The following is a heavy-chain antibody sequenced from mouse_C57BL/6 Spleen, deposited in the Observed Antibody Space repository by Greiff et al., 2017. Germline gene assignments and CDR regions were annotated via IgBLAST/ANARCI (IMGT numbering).Heavy chain of an antibody. J-gene: IGHJ4*01. CDR1: GFTFSDYY. D-gene: IGHD4-1*01. Sequence: EVMLVESEGGLVQPGSSMKLSCTASGFTFSDYYMAWVRQVPEKGLEWVANINYDGSSTYYLDSLKSRFIISRDNAKNILYLQMSSLKSEDTATYYGARRANWAGAMDYWGQGTSVTVSS. CDR3: ARRANWAGAMDY. CDR2: INYDGSST. V-gene: IGHV5-16*01.